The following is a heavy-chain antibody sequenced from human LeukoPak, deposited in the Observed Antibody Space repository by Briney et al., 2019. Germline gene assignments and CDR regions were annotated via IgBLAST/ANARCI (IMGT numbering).Heavy chain of an antibody. Sequence: ASVKVSCKASGYTFTSYGISWVRQAPGQGLEWMGWISAYNGNTNYARKLQGRVTMTTDTSTSTAYMELRSLRSDDTAVYYCARVPARPRTVTTSNWFDPWGQGTLVTVSS. J-gene: IGHJ5*02. CDR1: GYTFTSYG. D-gene: IGHD4-17*01. CDR3: ARVPARPRTVTTSNWFDP. CDR2: ISAYNGNT. V-gene: IGHV1-18*01.